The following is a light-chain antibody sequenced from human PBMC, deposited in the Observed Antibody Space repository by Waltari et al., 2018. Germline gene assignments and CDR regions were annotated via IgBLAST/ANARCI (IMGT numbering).Light chain of an antibody. Sequence: QSCLTQPPSASGTPGQRVTLSCSRSTSNIRKDTLVLYQQVPGIAPKLLLFSNFPRPAGVPDRFSGSKSGTSASLVISGLQSEDEADFYCATWDDNLDMLLFGGGTKLTVL. CDR2: SNF. V-gene: IGLV1-44*01. CDR1: TSNIRKDT. CDR3: ATWDDNLDMLL. J-gene: IGLJ3*02.